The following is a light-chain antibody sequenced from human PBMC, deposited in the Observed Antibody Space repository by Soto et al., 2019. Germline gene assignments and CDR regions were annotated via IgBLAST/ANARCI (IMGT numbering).Light chain of an antibody. Sequence: QSVLTQPASVYGSPGQSITISCNGTSSDVGGYNYVSWYQQHPGKAPKLMIYDVSNRPSGVSNRFSGSKSGNTASLTISGLQAEDEADYYCSSYTSSSTPLNVFGTGTKVTVL. CDR3: SSYTSSSTPLNV. CDR2: DVS. J-gene: IGLJ1*01. CDR1: SSDVGGYNY. V-gene: IGLV2-14*01.